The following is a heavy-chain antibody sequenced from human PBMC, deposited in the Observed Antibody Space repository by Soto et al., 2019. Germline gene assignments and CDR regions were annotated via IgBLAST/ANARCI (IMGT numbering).Heavy chain of an antibody. CDR1: AFSSHHHA. CDR3: KEDILPGGADV. D-gene: IGHD3-16*01. Sequence: GGSLRLSCVASAFSSHHHAIHWVRQGPGKGLEWVSGIHWNNGATGYADSVKGRFTIFKDNVKNSVYLQMNSLRTDDTAFYYCKEDILPGGADVCGQGTKVTVYS. J-gene: IGHJ6*02. CDR2: IHWNNGAT. V-gene: IGHV3-9*02.